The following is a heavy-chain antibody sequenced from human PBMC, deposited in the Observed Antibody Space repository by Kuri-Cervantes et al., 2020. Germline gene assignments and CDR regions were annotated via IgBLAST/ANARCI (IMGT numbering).Heavy chain of an antibody. V-gene: IGHV3-66*01. Sequence: GESLKISCAASGFTVSSNYMSWVRQAPGKGLEWVSVIYSGGSTYYADSVKGRFTISRDNSKNTLYLQMNSLRAEDTAVYYCRLRYFDWLGGMDVWGQGTTVTVSS. D-gene: IGHD3-9*01. CDR2: IYSGGST. CDR3: RLRYFDWLGGMDV. J-gene: IGHJ6*02. CDR1: GFTVSSNY.